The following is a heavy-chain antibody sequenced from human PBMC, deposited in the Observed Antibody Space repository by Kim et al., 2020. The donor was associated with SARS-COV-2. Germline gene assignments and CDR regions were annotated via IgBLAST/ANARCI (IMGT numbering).Heavy chain of an antibody. V-gene: IGHV3-30*04. CDR1: GFTFSSYA. J-gene: IGHJ4*02. CDR2: ISYDGSNK. Sequence: GGSLRLSCAASGFTFSSYAMHWVRQAPGKGLEWVAVISYDGSNKYYADSVKGRFTISRDNSKNTLYLQMNSLRAEDTAVYYCASGGDSYLIDYWGQGTLVTVSS. D-gene: IGHD2-21*02. CDR3: ASGGDSYLIDY.